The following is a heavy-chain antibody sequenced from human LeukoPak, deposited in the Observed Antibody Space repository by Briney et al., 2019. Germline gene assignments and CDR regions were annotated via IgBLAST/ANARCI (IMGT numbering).Heavy chain of an antibody. J-gene: IGHJ4*02. Sequence: GESLKISCQGSGYSFTRYWIAWVRQMPGQGLEWMGIIYPGDSDTSFSPSFQGQVTISADNSISTAYLQWSSLKASDTAMYYCARPSKIRYFDSLDYWGQGTLVTVSS. D-gene: IGHD3-9*01. CDR2: IYPGDSDT. CDR3: ARPSKIRYFDSLDY. CDR1: GYSFTRYW. V-gene: IGHV5-51*01.